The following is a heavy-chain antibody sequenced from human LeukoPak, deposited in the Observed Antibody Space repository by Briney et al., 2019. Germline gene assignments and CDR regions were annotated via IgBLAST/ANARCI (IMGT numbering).Heavy chain of an antibody. CDR2: ISGSGGST. D-gene: IGHD3-10*01. V-gene: IGHV3-23*01. CDR3: AKDRGDYYASGYYFDY. J-gene: IGHJ4*02. CDR1: GFTFSSYA. Sequence: PGGSLTLSCAASGFTFSSYAMSWVRQAPGKGLEWVSAISGSGGSTYYADSVKGRFTISRDNSKNTLYLQMKSLRAEDTAVYYCAKDRGDYYASGYYFDYWGQGALVTVSS.